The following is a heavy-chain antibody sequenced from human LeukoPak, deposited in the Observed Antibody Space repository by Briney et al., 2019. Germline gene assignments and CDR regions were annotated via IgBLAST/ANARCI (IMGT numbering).Heavy chain of an antibody. J-gene: IGHJ4*02. CDR1: GGSISSGDYY. D-gene: IGHD3-22*01. Sequence: SQTLSLTCTVSGGSISSGDYYWSWIRQHPGKGLEWIGHIYYSGSTYYNPSLKSGINISVDTSKNQFSLKLSSVTAADTAVYFCARYSHYYDSSGYYPYYFDYWGQGTLVTVSS. CDR2: IYYSGST. CDR3: ARYSHYYDSSGYYPYYFDY. V-gene: IGHV4-31*03.